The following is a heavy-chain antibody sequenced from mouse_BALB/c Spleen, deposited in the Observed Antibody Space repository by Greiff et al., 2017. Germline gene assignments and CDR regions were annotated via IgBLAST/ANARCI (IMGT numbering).Heavy chain of an antibody. V-gene: IGHV1S126*01. CDR3: ASEGVRRTDWYFDV. CDR1: GYSFTSYW. Sequence: QVQLQQSGPQLVRPGASVKISCKASGYSFTSYWMHWVKQRPGQGLEWIGMIDPSDSETRLNQKFKDKATLTVDKSSSTAYMQLSSPTSEDSAVYYCASEGVRRTDWYFDVWGAGTTVTVSS. CDR2: IDPSDSET. J-gene: IGHJ1*01. D-gene: IGHD2-14*01.